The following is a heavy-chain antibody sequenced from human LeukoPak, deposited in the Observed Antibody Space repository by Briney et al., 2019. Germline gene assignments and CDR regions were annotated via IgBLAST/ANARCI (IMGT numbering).Heavy chain of an antibody. J-gene: IGHJ4*02. Sequence: KSSETLSLTCTVSGGSISSGGYYWSWIRQHPGKGLEWIGYIYYSGSTNYNPSLKSRVTISVDTSKNQFSLKLSSVTAADTAVYYCASTASSYYGLFDYWGQGTLVTVSS. CDR2: IYYSGST. V-gene: IGHV4-61*08. CDR3: ASTASSYYGLFDY. D-gene: IGHD3-10*01. CDR1: GGSISSGGYY.